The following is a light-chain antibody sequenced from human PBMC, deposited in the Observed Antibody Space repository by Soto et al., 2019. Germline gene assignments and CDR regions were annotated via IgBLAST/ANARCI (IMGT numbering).Light chain of an antibody. J-gene: IGKJ3*01. V-gene: IGKV3-20*01. Sequence: EIVLTQSPGTLSLSPGERATLSCRASQSVSSSYLAWYQQKPGQAPRLLIYGASSRATGIPDRFSGSGSGTDSTLTISRLEPEDFPVYYCQQYGSSLFGPGTKVDIK. CDR2: GAS. CDR1: QSVSSSY. CDR3: QQYGSSL.